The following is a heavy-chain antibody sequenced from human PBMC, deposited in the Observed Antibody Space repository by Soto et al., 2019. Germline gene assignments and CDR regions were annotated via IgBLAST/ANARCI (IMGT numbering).Heavy chain of an antibody. V-gene: IGHV3-74*01. Sequence: EVQLVESGGGVVQPGGSLRLSCVASGFTSSSDWMHWVRQAPGKGLVWVSRINSDGSSRSYADSVKGRFTISRDNAKNTLYLQMNSLRAEDSAIYYCASPWGYWGQGTLVTVSS. J-gene: IGHJ4*02. CDR2: INSDGSSR. D-gene: IGHD1-26*01. CDR1: GFTSSSDW. CDR3: ASPWGY.